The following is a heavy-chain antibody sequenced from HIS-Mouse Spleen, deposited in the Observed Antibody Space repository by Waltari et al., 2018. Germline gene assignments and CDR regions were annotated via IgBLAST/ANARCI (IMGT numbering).Heavy chain of an antibody. Sequence: QLQLQESGPGLVKPSETLSLPCTVSGCSISSTRSYLVWFRQHPGKGLEWIGSIYYSGSTYDNPSLKSRVTISVDTSKNQFSLKLSSVTAADTAVYYCAREIPYSSSWYDWYFDLWGRGTLVTVSS. CDR1: GCSISSTRSY. V-gene: IGHV4-39*07. CDR2: IYYSGST. J-gene: IGHJ2*01. CDR3: AREIPYSSSWYDWYFDL. D-gene: IGHD6-13*01.